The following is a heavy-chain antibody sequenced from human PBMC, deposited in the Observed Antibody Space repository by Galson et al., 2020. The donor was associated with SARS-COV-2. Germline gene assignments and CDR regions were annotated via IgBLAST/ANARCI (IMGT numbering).Heavy chain of an antibody. CDR1: GFTFSSYG. CDR3: AKGGCSGGSCPPTDY. J-gene: IGHJ4*02. V-gene: IGHV3-30*18. CDR2: ISYDGSNK. D-gene: IGHD2-15*01. Sequence: GESLKISCAASGFTFSSYGMHWVRQAPGKGLEWVAVISYDGSNKYYADSVKGRFTISRDNSKNTLYLQMNSLRAEDTAVYYCAKGGCSGGSCPPTDYWGQGTLVTVSS.